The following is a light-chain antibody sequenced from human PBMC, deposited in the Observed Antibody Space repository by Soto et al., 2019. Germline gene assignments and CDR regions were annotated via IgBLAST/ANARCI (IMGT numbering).Light chain of an antibody. CDR1: QTVDSS. J-gene: IGKJ1*01. CDR2: GAS. V-gene: IGKV3-15*01. Sequence: EIVMTQSPATLSVSPGERATLSCRVSQTVDSSLAWYQQKPGQAPRHLIYGASTRATGIPDRFSGSGSGTEFTLTISSLQSEDFAVYYCQQYNNWPRTFGQGTKVEIK. CDR3: QQYNNWPRT.